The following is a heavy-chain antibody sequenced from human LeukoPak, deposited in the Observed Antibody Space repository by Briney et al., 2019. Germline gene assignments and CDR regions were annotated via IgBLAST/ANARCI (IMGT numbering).Heavy chain of an antibody. Sequence: QPGGSLRLSCAASGFTVSSNYMSWVRQAPGKGLEWVSVIYSGGSTYYADSVKGRFTISRHNSKNTLYLQMNSLRAEDTAVYYCAKNRGAHYYDSSGYYSGLDYWGQGTLVTVSS. D-gene: IGHD3-22*01. J-gene: IGHJ4*02. CDR1: GFTVSSNY. CDR2: IYSGGST. CDR3: AKNRGAHYYDSSGYYSGLDY. V-gene: IGHV3-53*04.